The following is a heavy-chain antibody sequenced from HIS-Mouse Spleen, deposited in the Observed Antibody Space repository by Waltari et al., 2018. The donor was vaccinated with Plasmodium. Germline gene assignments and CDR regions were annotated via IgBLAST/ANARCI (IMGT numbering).Heavy chain of an antibody. CDR3: ARGSAGDAFDI. CDR2: SSPYNGNT. V-gene: IGHV1-18*01. Sequence: QVQLVQSGAEVKKPGASGKVSCKASGCTFTSYGISWVRQAPGQGLEWMGWSSPYNGNTNFAQKLQGRVTMTTDTSKSTAYMELRGLRSDDTAVYYCARGSAGDAFDIWGQGTMVTVSS. CDR1: GCTFTSYG. J-gene: IGHJ3*02. D-gene: IGHD6-19*01.